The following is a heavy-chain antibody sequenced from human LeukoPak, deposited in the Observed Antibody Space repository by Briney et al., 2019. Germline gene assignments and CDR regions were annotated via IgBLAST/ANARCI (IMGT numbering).Heavy chain of an antibody. J-gene: IGHJ4*02. CDR2: IYYSGST. D-gene: IGHD2-21*02. CDR3: ARQNFVVVTAIRIFDY. CDR1: GGSISSYY. V-gene: IGHV4-59*08. Sequence: SETLSLTCTVSGGSISSYYWSWIRQPPGKGLEWIGYIYYSGSTNYNPSLKSRVTISVDTSKNQFSLKLTSVTAADTAVYYCARQNFVVVTAIRIFDYWGQGTLVTVSS.